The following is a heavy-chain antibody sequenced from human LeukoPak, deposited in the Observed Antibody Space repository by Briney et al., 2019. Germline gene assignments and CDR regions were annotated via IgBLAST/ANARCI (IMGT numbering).Heavy chain of an antibody. CDR3: ARDGNTAMVSDY. CDR1: GYTFTAYY. J-gene: IGHJ4*02. Sequence: ASVKVSCKTSGYTFTAYYMHWVRQAPGQGLEWMGGINPNSGGTNYAQKFQGRVTMTRDTSISTAYMELNRLRSDDTAVYYCARDGNTAMVSDYWGQGTLVTVSS. D-gene: IGHD5-18*01. CDR2: INPNSGGT. V-gene: IGHV1-2*02.